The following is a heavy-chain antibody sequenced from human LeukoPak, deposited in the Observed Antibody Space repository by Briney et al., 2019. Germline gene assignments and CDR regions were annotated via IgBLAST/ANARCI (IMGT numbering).Heavy chain of an antibody. CDR2: IYYSGSS. CDR1: GGSISSYY. V-gene: IGHV4-59*08. D-gene: IGHD3-3*01. J-gene: IGHJ4*02. Sequence: PSETLSLTCTVSGGSISSYYWSWLRQPPGKGLEWIGYIYYSGSSNYNPSLKSRVTISVDTSKNQFSLKLSSVTGADTAVYYCARQGGFDFWSGYFDYWGEGTLVTVSS. CDR3: ARQGGFDFWSGYFDY.